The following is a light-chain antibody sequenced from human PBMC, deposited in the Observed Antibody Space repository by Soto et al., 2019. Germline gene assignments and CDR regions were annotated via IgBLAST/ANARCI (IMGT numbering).Light chain of an antibody. V-gene: IGKV1D-16*01. CDR1: QGIGRS. Sequence: EIEVTQCPASHSASVGDRVTIICRASQGIGRSLAWYQQKPEKAPKSLIYATSSLQSGVPSRFSGSGSGTDFALTINSLQPEDFATYYCQQYNSYPITFGQGTRLAI. J-gene: IGKJ5*01. CDR2: ATS. CDR3: QQYNSYPIT.